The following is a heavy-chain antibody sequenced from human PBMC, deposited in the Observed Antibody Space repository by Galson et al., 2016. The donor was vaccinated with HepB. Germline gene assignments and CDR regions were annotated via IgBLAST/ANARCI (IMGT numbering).Heavy chain of an antibody. Sequence: SLRLSCAASGFTFSTYAMHWVRQAPGKGLEWVALISYAGTDRYYADSASYDGTNKYYADSVKGRFTISRDNSKNTLYLQMNSLKTEDTAVYYCVRERGNPAFFDYWGQGTLVTVSS. CDR1: GFTFSTYA. CDR3: VRERGNPAFFDY. V-gene: IGHV3-30-3*01. CDR2: ISYAGTDRYYADSASYDGTNK. J-gene: IGHJ4*02.